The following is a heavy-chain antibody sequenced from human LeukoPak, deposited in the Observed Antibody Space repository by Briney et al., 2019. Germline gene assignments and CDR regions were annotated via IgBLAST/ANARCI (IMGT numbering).Heavy chain of an antibody. Sequence: GGCLRLSCAASGFTFSSYAMSWVRQAPGKGLEWVSAISGSGGSTYYADSVKGRFTISRDNSKNTLYLQMNSLRAEDTAVYYCASYMVRESFDYWGQGTLVTVSS. J-gene: IGHJ4*02. CDR2: ISGSGGST. D-gene: IGHD3-10*01. CDR1: GFTFSSYA. CDR3: ASYMVRESFDY. V-gene: IGHV3-23*01.